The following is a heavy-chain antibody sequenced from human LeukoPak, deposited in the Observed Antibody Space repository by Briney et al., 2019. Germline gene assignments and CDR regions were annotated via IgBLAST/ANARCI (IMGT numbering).Heavy chain of an antibody. V-gene: IGHV4-39*01. CDR3: ARLLVPAAQNWFDP. Sequence: SETLSLTCTVSGGSISSSSYYWGWIRQPPGKGLEWIGSIYYSGSTYYNPSLKSRVTRSVDTSKNQFSLKLSSVTAADTAVYYCARLLVPAAQNWFDPWGQGTLVTVSS. D-gene: IGHD2-2*01. J-gene: IGHJ5*02. CDR2: IYYSGST. CDR1: GGSISSSSYY.